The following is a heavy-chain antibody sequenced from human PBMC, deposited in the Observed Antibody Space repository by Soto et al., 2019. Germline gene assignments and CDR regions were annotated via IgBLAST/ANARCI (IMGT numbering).Heavy chain of an antibody. J-gene: IGHJ4*02. CDR3: ARGREMATISPGWDY. CDR2: INPNSGGT. D-gene: IGHD5-12*01. CDR1: GYTFTGYY. V-gene: IGHV1-2*04. Sequence: ASVKVSCKASGYTFTGYYMHWVRQAPGQGLEWMGWINPNSGGTNYAQKFQGWVTMTRDTSISTAYMELSRLRSEDTAVYYCARGREMATISPGWDYWGQGTLVTVSS.